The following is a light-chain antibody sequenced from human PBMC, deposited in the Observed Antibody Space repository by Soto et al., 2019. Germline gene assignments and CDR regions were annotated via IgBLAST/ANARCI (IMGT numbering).Light chain of an antibody. CDR1: QSVLYSSNNKNY. CDR3: QQYYSNPPLT. J-gene: IGKJ1*01. Sequence: DFVMTQSPDSLAVSLGERATINCKSSQSVLYSSNNKNYLAWFQQKPGQPPKLLIYWASTRESGVPDRFSGSGSGTDFTLTISSLQAEDVAVYYCQQYYSNPPLTFGQGTKVEIK. CDR2: WAS. V-gene: IGKV4-1*01.